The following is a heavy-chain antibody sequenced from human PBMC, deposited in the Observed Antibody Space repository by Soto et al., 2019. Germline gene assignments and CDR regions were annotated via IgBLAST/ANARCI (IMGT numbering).Heavy chain of an antibody. D-gene: IGHD3-10*01. CDR1: GFTFSSNA. CDR2: ISGSGGST. V-gene: IGHV3-23*01. Sequence: EVQLLESGGGLVQPGGSLRLSWAASGFTFSSNAMSWVRQAPGKGLEWVSAISGSGGSTYYADSVKGRFTISRDNSKNTLYLQMNSLRAEDTAVYYCAKAPMVRGVIITNYFDYWGQGTLVTVSS. J-gene: IGHJ4*02. CDR3: AKAPMVRGVIITNYFDY.